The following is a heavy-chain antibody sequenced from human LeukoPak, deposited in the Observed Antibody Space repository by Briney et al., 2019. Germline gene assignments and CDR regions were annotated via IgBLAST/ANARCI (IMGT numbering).Heavy chain of an antibody. CDR3: ARASFRDTAMGFDY. Sequence: ASVKVSCKASGYTFTSYGISWVRQAPGQGLEWMGWISAYNGNTNYAQKLQGRVTMTTDTSTSTAYMELRSLRSDDTAVYYCARASFRDTAMGFDYWGQGTLVTVSS. J-gene: IGHJ4*02. D-gene: IGHD5-18*01. V-gene: IGHV1-18*01. CDR1: GYTFTSYG. CDR2: ISAYNGNT.